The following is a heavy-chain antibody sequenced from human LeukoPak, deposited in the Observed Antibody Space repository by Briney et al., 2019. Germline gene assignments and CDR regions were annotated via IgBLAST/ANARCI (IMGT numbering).Heavy chain of an antibody. D-gene: IGHD3-10*01. CDR3: AREPIFWFGELLLMETGLDY. Sequence: GGSLRLSCAASGFTFSSYSMNWVRQAPGKGLEWVSYISSSSSTIYYADSVKGRFTISRDNAKNSLYLQMNSLRAEDTAVYYCAREPIFWFGELLLMETGLDYWGQGTLVTVSS. V-gene: IGHV3-48*01. CDR2: ISSSSSTI. J-gene: IGHJ4*02. CDR1: GFTFSSYS.